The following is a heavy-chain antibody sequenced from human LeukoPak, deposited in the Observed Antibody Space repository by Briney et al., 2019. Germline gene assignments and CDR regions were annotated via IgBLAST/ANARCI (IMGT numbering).Heavy chain of an antibody. D-gene: IGHD6-19*01. J-gene: IGHJ4*02. Sequence: QPGGSLRLSCAASGFTFSSYAMHWVRQAPGKGLEWVAVISYDGSDKYYADSVKGRFTISRDNFRNTLYLQMSSLRAEDTAVYYCAKGSAPLGYFEYWGQGALVTVSS. CDR3: AKGSAPLGYFEY. V-gene: IGHV3-30-3*01. CDR2: ISYDGSDK. CDR1: GFTFSSYA.